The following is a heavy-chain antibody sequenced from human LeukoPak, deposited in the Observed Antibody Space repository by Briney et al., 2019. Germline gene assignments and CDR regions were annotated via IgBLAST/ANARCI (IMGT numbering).Heavy chain of an antibody. J-gene: IGHJ4*02. CDR2: IYYSGTT. V-gene: IGHV4-39*07. CDR3: ARVSYDSSGYYYYYFDY. D-gene: IGHD3-22*01. Sequence: SETLSLTCTVSGGSISSSTYYWGWIRQPPGKGLEWIGSIYYSGTTYYNPSLKSRVTISLDTSKNQFSLKLTSVTAADTAVYYCARVSYDSSGYYYYYFDYWGQGTLVIVSS. CDR1: GGSISSSTYY.